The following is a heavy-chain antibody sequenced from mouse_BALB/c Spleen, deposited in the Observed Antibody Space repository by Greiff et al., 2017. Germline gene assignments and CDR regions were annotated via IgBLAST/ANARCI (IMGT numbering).Heavy chain of an antibody. Sequence: EVKLMESGGDLVKPGGSLKLSCAASGFTFSSYGMSWVRQTPDKRLEWVATISSGGSYTYYPDSVKGRFTISRDNAKNTLYLQMSSLKSEDTAMYYCARPGGPIYYDYDGAYWGQGTLVTVSA. CDR3: ARPGGPIYYDYDGAY. J-gene: IGHJ3*01. CDR2: ISSGGSYT. V-gene: IGHV5-6*01. CDR1: GFTFSSYG. D-gene: IGHD2-4*01.